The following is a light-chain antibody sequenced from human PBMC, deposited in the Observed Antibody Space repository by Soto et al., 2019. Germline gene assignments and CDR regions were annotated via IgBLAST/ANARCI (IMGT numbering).Light chain of an antibody. J-gene: IGKJ4*01. Sequence: EIVMTQSPATLSVSPGERATLSCRASQSVSSNLAWYQQKPGQAPRLLIYGASTRATGIPARFSGSGSGTEFTPTTHTLHFEVFAFYYCQKKKNWPSLFGGGTKGEIK. V-gene: IGKV3-15*01. CDR1: QSVSSN. CDR3: QKKKNWPSL. CDR2: GAS.